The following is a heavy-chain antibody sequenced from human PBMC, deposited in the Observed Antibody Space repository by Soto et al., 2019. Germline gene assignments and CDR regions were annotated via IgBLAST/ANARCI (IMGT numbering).Heavy chain of an antibody. D-gene: IGHD1-1*01. Sequence: GGSLRLSCAASGFTFSSYGMHWVRQAPGKGLEWVAVISYDGSNKYYADSVKGRFTISRDNSKNTLYLQMNSLRAEDTAVYYCAKAQLLSFYGMDVWGQGTTVTVSS. CDR2: ISYDGSNK. CDR3: AKAQLLSFYGMDV. V-gene: IGHV3-30*18. J-gene: IGHJ6*02. CDR1: GFTFSSYG.